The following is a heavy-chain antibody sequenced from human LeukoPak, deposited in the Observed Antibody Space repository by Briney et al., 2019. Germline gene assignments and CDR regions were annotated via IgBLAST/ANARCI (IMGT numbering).Heavy chain of an antibody. D-gene: IGHD6-13*01. CDR3: ARTKAAGTPYYYYYGMDV. J-gene: IGHJ6*02. Sequence: IGYIYYSGSTNYNPSLKSRVTISVDTSKNQFSLKLSSVTAADTAVYYCARTKAAGTPYYYYYGMDVWGQGTTVTVSS. V-gene: IGHV4-59*01. CDR2: IYYSGST.